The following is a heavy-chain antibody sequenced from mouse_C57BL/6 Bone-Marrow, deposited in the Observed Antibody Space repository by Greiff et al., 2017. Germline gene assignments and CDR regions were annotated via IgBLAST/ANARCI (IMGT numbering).Heavy chain of an antibody. V-gene: IGHV5-4*03. CDR3: ARPIITAVVAHWYCDV. CDR2: ISDGGSYT. Sequence: EVKLVESGGGLVKPGGSLKLSCAASGFTFSSYAMSWVRQTPEKRLAWVATISDGGSYTYYPDHVKGRFTISRANAKNNQYLQMSHLKSEDKSMYYCARPIITAVVAHWYCDVWGTGTTVTVSS. D-gene: IGHD1-1*01. CDR1: GFTFSSYA. J-gene: IGHJ1*03.